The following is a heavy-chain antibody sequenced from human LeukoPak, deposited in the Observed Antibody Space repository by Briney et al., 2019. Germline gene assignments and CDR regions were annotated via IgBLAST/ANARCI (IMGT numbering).Heavy chain of an antibody. V-gene: IGHV4-61*02. J-gene: IGHJ4*02. CDR3: ARDDCSSTSCYTW. Sequence: SQTLSLTCTVSGGSISRGSYYWSWIRQPAGKGLEWIGRIYTSGSTNYNPSLKSRVTISVDTSKNQFSLKLSSVTAADTAVYYCARDDCSSTSCYTWWGQGTLVTVSS. CDR1: GGSISRGSYY. CDR2: IYTSGST. D-gene: IGHD2-2*02.